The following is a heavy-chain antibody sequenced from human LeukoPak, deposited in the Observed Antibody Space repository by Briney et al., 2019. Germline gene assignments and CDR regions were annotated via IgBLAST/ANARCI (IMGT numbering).Heavy chain of an antibody. D-gene: IGHD1-26*01. CDR3: ARACGKWEPTDY. Sequence: GGSLRLSCEASGFTFRSYWMSWVRQAPGKGLEWVANIKQDGSEKYYVDSVKGRFTISRDNAKNSLSLQMNSLRAEDTAVYYCARACGKWEPTDYWGQGTLVSVSS. CDR1: GFTFRSYW. CDR2: IKQDGSEK. V-gene: IGHV3-7*01. J-gene: IGHJ4*02.